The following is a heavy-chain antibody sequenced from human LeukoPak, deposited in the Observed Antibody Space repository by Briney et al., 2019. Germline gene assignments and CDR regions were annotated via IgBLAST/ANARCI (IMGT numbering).Heavy chain of an antibody. J-gene: IGHJ4*02. CDR2: ISGCGGRK. D-gene: IGHD3-22*01. V-gene: IGHV3-23*01. CDR1: GFTFSSYA. Sequence: GGSLTLSCAASGFTFSSYAMRWVRPGPGKGLEWVSVISGCGGRKYYADSVKGRFTISRDNSKSTLYLQMNSLRAEDTAVYYCAKGARYYDSSGEIDYWGQGTLVIVSS. CDR3: AKGARYYDSSGEIDY.